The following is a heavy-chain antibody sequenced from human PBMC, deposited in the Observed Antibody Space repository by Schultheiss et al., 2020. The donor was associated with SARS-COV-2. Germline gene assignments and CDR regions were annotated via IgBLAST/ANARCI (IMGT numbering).Heavy chain of an antibody. CDR3: ARVGRIAVALGYFDY. Sequence: ASVKVSCKASGYTFTGYYMHWVRQAPGQGLEWMGWINPNSGGTNYAQKFQGRVTMTRDTSISTAYMELSRLRSDDTAVYYCARVGRIAVALGYFDYWGQGTLVTVSS. CDR1: GYTFTGYY. CDR2: INPNSGGT. J-gene: IGHJ4*02. V-gene: IGHV1-2*02. D-gene: IGHD6-19*01.